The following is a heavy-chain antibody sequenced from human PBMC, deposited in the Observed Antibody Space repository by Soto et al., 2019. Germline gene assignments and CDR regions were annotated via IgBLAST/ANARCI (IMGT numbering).Heavy chain of an antibody. J-gene: IGHJ5*02. CDR2: ISAYNGNP. D-gene: IGHD3-10*01. CDR1: GYTFTSYG. V-gene: IGHV1-18*01. Sequence: ASVKVSCKASGYTFTSYGIIWVRQAPGQGLEWMGWISAYNGNPNYAQKLQGRVTMTTDTSTSTAYMELRSLRSDDTAVYYCANVVCKWVITNLFDLWGQGSLVTVSS. CDR3: ANVVCKWVITNLFDL.